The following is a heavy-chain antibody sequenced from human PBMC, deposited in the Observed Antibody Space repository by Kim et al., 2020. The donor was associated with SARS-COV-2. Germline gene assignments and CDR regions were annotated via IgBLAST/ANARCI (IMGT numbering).Heavy chain of an antibody. CDR2: VTYSAST. CDR1: GGSVSTYGYY. V-gene: IGHV4-39*07. Sequence: SETLSLTCIVSGGSVSTYGYYWGRNRQPPGKGLVWFGCVTYSASTYYTLTRLSRVTGETATSRIPFSLSLVTVTAAAAAFCYCSKLPAAWSHFYYYDLDV. CDR3: SKLPAAWSHFYYYDLDV. J-gene: IGHJ6*03. D-gene: IGHD2-15*01.